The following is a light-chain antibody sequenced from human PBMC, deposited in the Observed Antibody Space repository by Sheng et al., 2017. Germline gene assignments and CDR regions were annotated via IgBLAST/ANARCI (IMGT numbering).Light chain of an antibody. CDR3: ATWDDRLNGPV. Sequence: VLTQPPSISGTPGQKVTITCAATSPNVAITNMEWYQQVSGRAPRVVIFGNNKRPSGVPARFSGSRSASSSSLAISGLQSEDEAEYFCATWDDRLNGPVVGGGT. CDR1: SPNVAITN. J-gene: IGLJ2*01. CDR2: GNN. V-gene: IGLV1-44*01.